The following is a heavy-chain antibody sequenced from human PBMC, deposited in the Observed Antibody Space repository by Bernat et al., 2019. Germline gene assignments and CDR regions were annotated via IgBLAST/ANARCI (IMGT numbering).Heavy chain of an antibody. Sequence: EVQLVQSGAAVKKPGESLKISCKASGYSFTNYWPGWVRKMPGKGLAWMGIIYPVDSETGYSPSFQGQVTISPDTSTSTASLQLSSLKASDTAMYYCARRSCSGGTCPNTWFDPWGQGTLVPVSS. CDR1: GYSFTNYW. CDR3: ARRSCSGGTCPNTWFDP. CDR2: IYPVDSET. J-gene: IGHJ5*01. D-gene: IGHD2-15*01. V-gene: IGHV5-51*01.